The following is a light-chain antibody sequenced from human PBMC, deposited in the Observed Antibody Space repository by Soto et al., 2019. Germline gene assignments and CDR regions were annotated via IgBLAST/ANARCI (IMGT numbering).Light chain of an antibody. CDR2: EIN. Sequence: QSALTQPASVSGSPGQSITISCTGTSSDVGSYDLVSWCQQYPGKAPKLMIYEINKRPSGVPDRFSGSKSGNTASLTVSGLQAEDEADYYCSSFAGSNNFPYVFGTGTKLTVL. J-gene: IGLJ1*01. CDR1: SSDVGSYDL. CDR3: SSFAGSNNFPYV. V-gene: IGLV2-8*01.